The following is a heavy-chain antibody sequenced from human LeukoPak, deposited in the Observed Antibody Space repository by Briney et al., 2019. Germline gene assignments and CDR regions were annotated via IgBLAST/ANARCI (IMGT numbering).Heavy chain of an antibody. CDR3: ANDYFSGSSHRTPLSY. D-gene: IGHD1-26*01. CDR1: GFTVSSDY. Sequence: PGGSLRLSCAASGFTVSSDYMTWVRQAPGKGLEWVSFVYSGGSTYYEDSVKGRFTISRDSSKNTLFLQMNSLRAEDTAVYYCANDYFSGSSHRTPLSYWGQGTLVTVSS. V-gene: IGHV3-53*01. J-gene: IGHJ4*02. CDR2: VYSGGST.